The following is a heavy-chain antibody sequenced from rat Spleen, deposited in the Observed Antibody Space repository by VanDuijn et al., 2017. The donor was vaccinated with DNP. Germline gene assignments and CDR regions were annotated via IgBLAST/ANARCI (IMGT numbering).Heavy chain of an antibody. CDR2: ITYDGSKT. V-gene: IGHV5S10*01. J-gene: IGHJ3*01. CDR1: GFTFSDYN. CDR3: ATPVRFAY. D-gene: IGHD1-1*01. Sequence: EVQLVESGGGLVQSGRSLKVSCAASGFTFSDYNMAWVRQAPKKGLEWVATITYDGSKTYYRDSVKGRFTISRDNAKSTLYLQMDSLRSEDTATYYCATPVRFAYWGQGTLVTVSS.